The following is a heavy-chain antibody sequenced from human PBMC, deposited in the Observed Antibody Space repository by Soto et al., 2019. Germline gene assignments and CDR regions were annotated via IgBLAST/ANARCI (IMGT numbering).Heavy chain of an antibody. Sequence: SETLSLTCTVSGGSISSYYWSWIRQPPGKGLEWIGYIYYSGGTNYNPSLKSRVTISVDTSKNQFSLKLSSVTAADTAVYYCARASVTYYYYYMDVWGKGTTVTVSS. CDR2: IYYSGGT. D-gene: IGHD4-4*01. CDR3: ARASVTYYYYYMDV. J-gene: IGHJ6*03. V-gene: IGHV4-59*01. CDR1: GGSISSYY.